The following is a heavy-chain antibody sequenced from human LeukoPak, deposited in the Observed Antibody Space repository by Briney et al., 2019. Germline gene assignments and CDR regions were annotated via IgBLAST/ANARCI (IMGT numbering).Heavy chain of an antibody. CDR3: ARLGYSSSCAY. CDR2: IYVRWPA. CDR1: GYAITQGGVS. Sequence: SQALSLTWTVSGYAITQGGVSWNGIRQPPGKGVEWIGCIYVRWPAYYNPSLKRRVTIPVDTSKNQFPLQPSAVTAADTAVYHCARLGYSSSCAYWGQGTLVTVSS. V-gene: IGHV4-30-2*03. J-gene: IGHJ4*02. D-gene: IGHD6-13*01.